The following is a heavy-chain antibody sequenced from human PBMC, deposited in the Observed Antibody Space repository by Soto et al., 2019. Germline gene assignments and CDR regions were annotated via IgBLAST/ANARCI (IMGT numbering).Heavy chain of an antibody. J-gene: IGHJ6*03. CDR3: ARGLVVWFGELSRRGGYYYYMDV. D-gene: IGHD3-10*01. V-gene: IGHV4-34*01. Sequence: QVQLQQWGAGLLKPSETLSLTCAVYGGSFSGYYWSWIRQTPGRGLEGIGEINDSASPNHNPSLKSRVTILVDTPKNQFSLKLSSVTAADTAVYYCARGLVVWFGELSRRGGYYYYMDVWGKGTTVTVSS. CDR1: GGSFSGYY. CDR2: INDSASP.